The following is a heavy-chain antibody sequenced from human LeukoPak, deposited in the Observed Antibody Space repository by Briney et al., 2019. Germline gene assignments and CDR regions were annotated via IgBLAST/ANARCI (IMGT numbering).Heavy chain of an antibody. Sequence: SETLSLTCTVSGGSISSYYWSWIRQPPGKGLEWIGYIYYSGSTNYNPSLKSRVTISVDTSKNQFSLKLSSVTAADTAVYYCARMSGMVVRGVIPDYYYMDVWGKGTTVTVSS. CDR2: IYYSGST. J-gene: IGHJ6*03. V-gene: IGHV4-59*08. CDR3: ARMSGMVVRGVIPDYYYMDV. CDR1: GGSISSYY. D-gene: IGHD3-10*01.